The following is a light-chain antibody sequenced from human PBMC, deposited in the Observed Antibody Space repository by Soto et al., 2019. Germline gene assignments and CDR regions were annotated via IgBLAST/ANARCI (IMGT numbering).Light chain of an antibody. CDR2: END. Sequence: QSVLTQPPSVSAAPGHKVTMSSSGSSSNIGKYYVSWHQQLPGTAPKLLIYENDKRPSGIPDRFSGSKSGTSATLGITGLQTGDEADYYCGTWDSSLTTFVFGTGTKVTVL. V-gene: IGLV1-51*02. J-gene: IGLJ1*01. CDR1: SSNIGKYY. CDR3: GTWDSSLTTFV.